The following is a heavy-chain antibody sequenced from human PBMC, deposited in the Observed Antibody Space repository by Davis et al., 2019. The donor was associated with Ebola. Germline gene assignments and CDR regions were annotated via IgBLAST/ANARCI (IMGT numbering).Heavy chain of an antibody. CDR3: ARRRAGTAPGLDS. Sequence: SETLSLTCAISGDTVSSLTATWNWLRQSPSRGLEWLGRTYYRSKWSTDYAVSVKSRITISPDTSKNQFSLQLNSVTPEDTAVYYCARRRAGTAPGLDSWGQGTLVTVSS. J-gene: IGHJ4*02. V-gene: IGHV6-1*01. CDR2: TYYRSKWST. CDR1: GDTVSSLTAT. D-gene: IGHD1-7*01.